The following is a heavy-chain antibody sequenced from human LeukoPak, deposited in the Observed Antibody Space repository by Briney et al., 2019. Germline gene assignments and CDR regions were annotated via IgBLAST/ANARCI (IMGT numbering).Heavy chain of an antibody. CDR3: AKGRGYCTGGSCYSDY. J-gene: IGHJ4*02. CDR1: GFTFSNYA. D-gene: IGHD2-15*01. V-gene: IGHV3-23*01. Sequence: PGGSLRLSCTASGFTFSNYAMSWVRQAPGKGLEWVSTISGSDGSTYYADSVKCRFTISRDNSKNTLYLEMNSLRFEDTAIYYCAKGRGYCTGGSCYSDYWGQGTLVTVSS. CDR2: ISGSDGST.